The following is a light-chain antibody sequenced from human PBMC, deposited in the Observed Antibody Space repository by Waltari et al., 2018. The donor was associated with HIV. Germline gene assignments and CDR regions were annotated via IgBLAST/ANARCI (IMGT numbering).Light chain of an antibody. CDR1: RSNIGSNY. J-gene: IGLJ2*01. CDR3: VAWDDTLSALF. Sequence: QSVLTQPPAASGTPGQRVTISCSGSRSNIGSNYVYWYQQFPGTAPKILIYRNNYRPSGVPDRISGSKSGTAAYLAISGLRSEDEADYYCVAWDDTLSALFFGGGTKLTVL. V-gene: IGLV1-47*01. CDR2: RNN.